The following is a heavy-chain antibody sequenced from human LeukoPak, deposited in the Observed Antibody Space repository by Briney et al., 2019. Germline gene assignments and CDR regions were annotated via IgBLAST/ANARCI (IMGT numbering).Heavy chain of an antibody. CDR2: IYYSGST. D-gene: IGHD6-13*01. J-gene: IGHJ4*02. Sequence: SETLSLTCTVSGGSISSSSYYWGWIRQPPGKGLEWIGSIYYSGSTYYNPSLKSRVTISVDTSKNQFSLKLSSVTAADTAVYYCARGGIAAAGSIDWGQGTLVTVSS. CDR1: GGSISSSSYY. CDR3: ARGGIAAAGSID. V-gene: IGHV4-39*07.